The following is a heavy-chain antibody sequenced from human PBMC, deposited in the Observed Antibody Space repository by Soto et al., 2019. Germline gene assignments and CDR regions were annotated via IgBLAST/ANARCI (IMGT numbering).Heavy chain of an antibody. CDR2: ISSSSSYT. V-gene: IGHV3-11*05. D-gene: IGHD1-1*01. CDR3: GRDLQRGGFAP. J-gene: IGHJ5*02. Sequence: QVQLVESGGGLVKPGGSLRLSCAASGFTFSDYYMSWIRQAPGKGLEWVSYISSSSSYTNYADSVKGRFTISRDNAKNSLYRQMNTLRAEDPAVYYGGRDLQRGGFAPGGQETLVPVSS. CDR1: GFTFSDYY.